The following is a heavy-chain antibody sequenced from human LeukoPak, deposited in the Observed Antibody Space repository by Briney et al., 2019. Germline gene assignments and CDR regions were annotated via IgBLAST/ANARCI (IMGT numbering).Heavy chain of an antibody. CDR2: IYYSGST. J-gene: IGHJ5*02. Sequence: SENLSLTCTVSGGSISSHYWNWIRQPPGKGLEWIGYIYYSGSTNYNPSLKSRVTISVDTSKNQFSLKLSSVTAADTAVYYCAREGDRSGLFDPWGQGTLVTVSS. CDR3: AREGDRSGLFDP. CDR1: GGSISSHY. D-gene: IGHD3-22*01. V-gene: IGHV4-59*11.